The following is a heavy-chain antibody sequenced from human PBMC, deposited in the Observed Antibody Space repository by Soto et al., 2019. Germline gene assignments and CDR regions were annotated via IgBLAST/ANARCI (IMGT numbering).Heavy chain of an antibody. Sequence: EVQLVESGGGLVQPGRSLRLSCAASGFTFDDYAMHWVRQAPGKGLEWVSGISWNSGSIGYADSVKGRCTISRDNAKNSLYLQMNSLRAEDTALYYCAKDISGIAAAGGWFDPWGQGTLVTVSS. D-gene: IGHD6-13*01. CDR1: GFTFDDYA. J-gene: IGHJ5*02. CDR3: AKDISGIAAAGGWFDP. CDR2: ISWNSGSI. V-gene: IGHV3-9*01.